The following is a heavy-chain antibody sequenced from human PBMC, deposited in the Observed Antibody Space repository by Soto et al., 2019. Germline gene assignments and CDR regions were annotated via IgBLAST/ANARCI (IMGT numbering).Heavy chain of an antibody. J-gene: IGHJ4*02. CDR3: ARPPVIDIVVPPDY. Sequence: QVQLVESGGGVVQPGRSLRLYCAASGFTFSIYAMPWVRQAPGNGLEWVAVISYDGSNKHYADSVKGRFTISRDNSKNSLYLQMNRLRAKDTAVYSCARPPVIDIVVPPDYWGQGTLGTVSS. V-gene: IGHV3-30*04. CDR1: GFTFSIYA. CDR2: ISYDGSNK. D-gene: IGHD2-15*01.